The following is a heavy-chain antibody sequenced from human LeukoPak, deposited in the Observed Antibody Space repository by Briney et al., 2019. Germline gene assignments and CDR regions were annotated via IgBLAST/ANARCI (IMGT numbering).Heavy chain of an antibody. CDR2: ISYDGSNK. CDR3: ARGDGYGDY. J-gene: IGHJ4*02. Sequence: PGGSLRLSCAASGFTLSSYSMHWVRQDPGKGLEWVTLISYDGSNKYYADSVKGRFTISRDNSKNTLYLQMNSLRAEDTAVYFCARGDGYGDYWGQGTLVTVSS. D-gene: IGHD5-24*01. V-gene: IGHV3-30*04. CDR1: GFTLSSYS.